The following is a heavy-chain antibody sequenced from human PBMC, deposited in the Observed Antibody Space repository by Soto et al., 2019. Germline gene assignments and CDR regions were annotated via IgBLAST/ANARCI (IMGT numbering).Heavy chain of an antibody. V-gene: IGHV3-30*18. CDR3: AKDRSSSWAIDY. CDR1: GFTFRNYG. CDR2: ISYDGSNK. D-gene: IGHD6-13*01. Sequence: QVQLVESGGGVVQPGRSLRLYCAASGFTFRNYGLHWVRQAPGKGLEWVAVISYDGSNKYCADSVKGRFTISRDNSKNTLYLQMNSLRADDTAVYYCAKDRSSSWAIDYWGQGTLVTVSS. J-gene: IGHJ4*02.